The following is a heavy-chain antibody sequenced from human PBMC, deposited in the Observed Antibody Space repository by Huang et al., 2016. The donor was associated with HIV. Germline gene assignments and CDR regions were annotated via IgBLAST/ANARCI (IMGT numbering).Heavy chain of an antibody. V-gene: IGHV4-61*01. CDR3: ARGTGSGSFDY. Sequence: QVQLQESGPGLVKPSETLSLTCTVSGGSVSSGRYYWSWIRQPPGKGLEWIGYIYYSGSTNDNPSLKSRVTISVDTSKNRFSLKLSSVTAADTAVYYCARGTGSGSFDYWGQGTLVTVSS. D-gene: IGHD3-10*01. CDR1: GGSVSSGRYY. J-gene: IGHJ4*02. CDR2: IYYSGST.